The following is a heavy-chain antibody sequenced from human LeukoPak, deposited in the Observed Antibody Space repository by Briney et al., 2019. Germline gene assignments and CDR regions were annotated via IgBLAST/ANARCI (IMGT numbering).Heavy chain of an antibody. D-gene: IGHD6-19*01. V-gene: IGHV4-34*01. Sequence: KTSETLSLTCAVYGGSFSGYYWSWIREPPGKGPEWIGEINHSGSTNYNPSLKSRVTISVDTSKNQFSLKLSSVTAADTAVYYCARLQSGYSSGWYFAYFDYWGQGTLVTVSS. CDR3: ARLQSGYSSGWYFAYFDY. CDR1: GGSFSGYY. J-gene: IGHJ4*02. CDR2: INHSGST.